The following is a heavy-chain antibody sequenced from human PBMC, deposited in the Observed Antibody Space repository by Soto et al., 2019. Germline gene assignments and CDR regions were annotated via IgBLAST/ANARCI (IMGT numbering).Heavy chain of an antibody. CDR3: AKSHDYGAYLKN. CDR2: ISGSGGST. CDR1: GFTFSSYA. J-gene: IGHJ4*02. D-gene: IGHD4-17*01. Sequence: ASLRLSCAASGFTFSSYAMSWVRQAPGKGLEWVSAISGSGGSTYYADSVKGRFTISRDNSKNTLYLQMNSLRAEDTAVYYCAKSHDYGAYLKNWGQGTLVTVSS. V-gene: IGHV3-23*01.